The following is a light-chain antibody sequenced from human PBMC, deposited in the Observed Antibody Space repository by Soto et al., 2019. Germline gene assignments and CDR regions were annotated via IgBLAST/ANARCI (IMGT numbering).Light chain of an antibody. CDR2: AAT. CDR1: QSISSY. CDR3: QQSYSTPRIT. J-gene: IGKJ3*01. Sequence: EIQMTQSPSSLSSSVGDRATITWRASQSISSYLNCYQQKPGKAPQLLIYAATSLKSGVPSRFSGRGSGTDFTLTISSLQPEDFATYFCQQSYSTPRITFGPGTKVDIK. V-gene: IGKV1-39*01.